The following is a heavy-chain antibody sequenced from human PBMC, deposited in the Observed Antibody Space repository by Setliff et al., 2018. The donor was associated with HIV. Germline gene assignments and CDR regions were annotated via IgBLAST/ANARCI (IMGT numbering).Heavy chain of an antibody. Sequence: SETLSLTCAVSGYSISSSYYWGWIRQPPGKGLEWIGSIYHSGSTYYNPSLKSRVTISVDTSKNQFSLKLSSVTAADTAVYYCARQIAVAATPHYFDYWGQGTLVTVSS. CDR1: GYSISSSYY. CDR2: IYHSGST. D-gene: IGHD6-19*01. CDR3: ARQIAVAATPHYFDY. V-gene: IGHV4-38-2*01. J-gene: IGHJ4*02.